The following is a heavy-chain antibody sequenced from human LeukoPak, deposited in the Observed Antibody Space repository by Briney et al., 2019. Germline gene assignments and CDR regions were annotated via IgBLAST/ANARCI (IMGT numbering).Heavy chain of an antibody. CDR3: ANERPLYSGYSDY. V-gene: IGHV3-23*01. J-gene: IGHJ4*02. CDR1: GFTFRSYP. CDR2: ISGSGDST. D-gene: IGHD5-12*01. Sequence: GGSLRLSCAASGFTFRSYPISWVRQAPGKGLEWVSTISGSGDSTHYADSVKGRFTISRDNSKNTLYLQMNSLRAEDTAVYYCANERPLYSGYSDYWGQGTLVTVSS.